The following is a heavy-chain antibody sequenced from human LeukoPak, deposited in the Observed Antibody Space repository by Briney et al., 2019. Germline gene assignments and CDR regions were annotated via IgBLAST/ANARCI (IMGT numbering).Heavy chain of an antibody. CDR2: INSDGSST. J-gene: IGHJ3*02. V-gene: IGHV3-74*01. Sequence: QPGGSLRLSCAASGFTFSSYWMHWVRQAPGKGLVWVSRINSDGSSTSYADSVKGRFTISRDNAKNTLYLQMNSLRAEDTAVYYCARSQGSGSYWAGVTTDAFDIWGQGTMVTVSS. CDR3: ARSQGSGSYWAGVTTDAFDI. CDR1: GFTFSSYW. D-gene: IGHD3-10*01.